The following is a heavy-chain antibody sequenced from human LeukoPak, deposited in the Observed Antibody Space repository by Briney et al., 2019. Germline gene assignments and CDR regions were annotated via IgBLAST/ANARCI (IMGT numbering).Heavy chain of an antibody. D-gene: IGHD3-10*01. CDR1: GGSFSGYY. Sequence: PSETLSLTCAVYGGSFSGYYWSWIRQPPGKGLEWIGEINHSGSTNYNPSLKSRVTISVDTSKNQFSLKLSSVTAADTAVYYCARGRPPRTLWFGEXPNYDYWGQGTLVTVSS. CDR3: ARGRPPRTLWFGEXPNYDY. CDR2: INHSGST. V-gene: IGHV4-34*01. J-gene: IGHJ4*02.